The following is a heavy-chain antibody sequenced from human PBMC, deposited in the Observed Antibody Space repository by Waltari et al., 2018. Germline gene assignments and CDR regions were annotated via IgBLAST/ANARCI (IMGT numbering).Heavy chain of an antibody. D-gene: IGHD3-22*01. V-gene: IGHV3-48*04. CDR1: GFTFSSYS. J-gene: IGHJ3*02. CDR3: ARDRPYYYDSSGYYYNDAFDI. Sequence: EVQLVESGGGLVQPGGSLRLSCAASGFTFSSYSMNWVRQAPGKGLEWVSYISSSSSTIYYADAVKGRFTISRDNAKNSLYLQMNSLRAEDTAVYYCARDRPYYYDSSGYYYNDAFDIWGQGTMVTVSS. CDR2: ISSSSSTI.